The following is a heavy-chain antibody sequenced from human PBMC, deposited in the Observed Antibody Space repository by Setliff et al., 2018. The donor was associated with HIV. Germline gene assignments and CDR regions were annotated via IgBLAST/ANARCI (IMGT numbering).Heavy chain of an antibody. CDR3: ARYGDYYFDY. V-gene: IGHV1-69*05. J-gene: IGHJ4*02. CDR1: GGTFSSYA. CDR2: IIPIFGTA. Sequence: ASVKVSCKASGGTFSSYAISWVRQAPGQGLEWMGGIIPIFGTANYAQKFQGRVTITTDESTGTAYMELSSLRPEDTAVYYCARYGDYYFDYWGQGTLVTVSS. D-gene: IGHD3-10*01.